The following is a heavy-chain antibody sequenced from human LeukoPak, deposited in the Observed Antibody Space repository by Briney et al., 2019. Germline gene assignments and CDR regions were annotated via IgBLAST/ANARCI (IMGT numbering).Heavy chain of an antibody. V-gene: IGHV1-69*04. J-gene: IGHJ6*02. CDR1: GGTFSSYA. CDR3: ARAPRDDGYYYGMDV. CDR2: IIPILGIA. Sequence: ASVKVSCKASGGTFSSYAIIWVRQAPGQGLEWMGRIIPILGIANYAQKFQGRVTITADKSTSTAYMELSSLRSEDTAVYYCARAPRDDGYYYGMDVWGQGTTVTVSS. D-gene: IGHD3-3*01.